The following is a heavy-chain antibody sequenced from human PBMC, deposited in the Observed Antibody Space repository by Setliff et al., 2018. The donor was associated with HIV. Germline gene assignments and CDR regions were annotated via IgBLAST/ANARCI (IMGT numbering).Heavy chain of an antibody. CDR1: GGSIISGDHY. CDR2: IYYSGGT. J-gene: IGHJ4*02. D-gene: IGHD3-22*01. CDR3: ARVLPYDSTGFLLYYFDN. Sequence: SETLSLTCTVSGGSIISGDHYWSWIRQPPGKGLEWIDYIYYSGGTYYNPSLNSRIIISIDTSKNQFSLRLSSVTAADTAVYFCARVLPYDSTGFLLYYFDNWGQGTLVTVSS. V-gene: IGHV4-30-4*08.